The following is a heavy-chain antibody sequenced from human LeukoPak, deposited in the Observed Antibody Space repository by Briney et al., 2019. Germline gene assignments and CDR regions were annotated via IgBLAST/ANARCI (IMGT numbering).Heavy chain of an antibody. Sequence: SETLSLTCTVSGGSISSYYWSWIRQPPGKGLEWIGYTYYSGSTNYNPSLKGRVTISVDTSKNQFSLKLTSVTAADTAVYYCARGICIGGSCYSDPSDYWGQGTLVTVSS. CDR1: GGSISSYY. J-gene: IGHJ4*02. D-gene: IGHD2-15*01. CDR2: TYYSGST. V-gene: IGHV4-59*01. CDR3: ARGICIGGSCYSDPSDY.